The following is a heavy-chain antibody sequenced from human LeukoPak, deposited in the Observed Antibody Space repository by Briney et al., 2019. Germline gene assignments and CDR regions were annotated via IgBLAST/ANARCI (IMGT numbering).Heavy chain of an antibody. J-gene: IGHJ4*02. Sequence: GGSLRLSCAASGFSFGSYGLSWVRQAPGKGLQWISYISGYSGPAYYADSVEGRFTISRDNAKNSVFLQMNSVRAEDTAVYYCARDLDTGNYFFAYWGQGTPVIVSS. CDR1: GFSFGSYG. CDR2: ISGYSGPA. CDR3: ARDLDTGNYFFAY. D-gene: IGHD3-9*01. V-gene: IGHV3-48*04.